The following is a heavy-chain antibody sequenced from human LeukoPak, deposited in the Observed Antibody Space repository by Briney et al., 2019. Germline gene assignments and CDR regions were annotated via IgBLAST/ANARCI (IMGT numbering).Heavy chain of an antibody. CDR3: ARDPPSGPGAFDI. J-gene: IGHJ3*02. CDR2: ISGTGDSI. D-gene: IGHD3-10*01. V-gene: IGHV3-23*01. Sequence: GGSLRLSCAASGFTFSSYGMNWVRQTPGKALEWVSAISGTGDSIYYADSVKGRFTISRDNAKNSLYLQMNSLRAEDTALNYCARDPPSGPGAFDIWGQGTMVTVSS. CDR1: GFTFSSYG.